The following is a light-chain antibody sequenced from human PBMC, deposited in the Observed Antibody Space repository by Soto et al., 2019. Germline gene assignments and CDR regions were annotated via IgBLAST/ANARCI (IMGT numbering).Light chain of an antibody. CDR3: CAYAVDYMFV. Sequence: QSALTQPASVSGSPGQSITISCTGTNSDLGRYNLVSWFQQHPGKVPKVMIYEGTKRPSGVSDRFSGSKSDNTASLTISGLQDEDECYYYCCAYAVDYMFVFGTGTKVTVL. CDR1: NSDLGRYNL. J-gene: IGLJ1*01. CDR2: EGT. V-gene: IGLV2-23*01.